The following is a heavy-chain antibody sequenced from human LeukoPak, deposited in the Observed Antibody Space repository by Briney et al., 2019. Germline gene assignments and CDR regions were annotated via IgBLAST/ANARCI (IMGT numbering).Heavy chain of an antibody. J-gene: IGHJ5*02. CDR1: GYTFTSYG. Sequence: GASVKVSCKASGYTFTSYGINWVRQAPGQGLEWVGWISAYNRNTNYAQKFQGRVTLTTDTSTSTAYMELRSLRSDDTALYYCARDQERSDNWFDPWGQGTLVTVSS. V-gene: IGHV1-18*04. D-gene: IGHD3-3*01. CDR2: ISAYNRNT. CDR3: ARDQERSDNWFDP.